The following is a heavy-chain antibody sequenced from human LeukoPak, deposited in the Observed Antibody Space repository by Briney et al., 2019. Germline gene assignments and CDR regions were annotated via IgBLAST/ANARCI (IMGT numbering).Heavy chain of an antibody. J-gene: IGHJ4*02. CDR1: GFIFSKFG. CDR2: ISSDGSEA. CDR3: VRDGGGGYNQIDY. D-gene: IGHD5-24*01. Sequence: GGSLRLSCAASGFIFSKFGIHWVRQTPNKGLESVAVISSDGSEAYYANSVKGRFTISRDNSKNTLYLQMNSLRPEDSALYYRVRDGGGGYNQIDYWGQGTLVAVSS. V-gene: IGHV3-30-3*01.